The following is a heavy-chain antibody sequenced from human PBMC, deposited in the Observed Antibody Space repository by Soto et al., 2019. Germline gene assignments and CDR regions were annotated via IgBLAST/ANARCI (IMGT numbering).Heavy chain of an antibody. CDR1: GGSITNYY. V-gene: IGHV4-59*08. Sequence: SETLSLTCTVAGGSITNYYWSWIRQPPGKGLEWIGYIYYSGSTSYNPSLKSRVTIAVDTSKNQFSLNLSSMTATDTAVYYCARRGDWGSDEFDYWGQGTLVTVSS. CDR3: ARRGDWGSDEFDY. J-gene: IGHJ4*02. D-gene: IGHD7-27*01. CDR2: IYYSGST.